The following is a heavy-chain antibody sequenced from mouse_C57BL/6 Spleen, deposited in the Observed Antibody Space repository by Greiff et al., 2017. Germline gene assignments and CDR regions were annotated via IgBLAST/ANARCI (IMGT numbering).Heavy chain of an antibody. J-gene: IGHJ2*01. Sequence: EVKVVESGGDLVKPGGSLKLSCAASGFTFSSYGMSWVRQTPDKRLEWVATISSGGSYPYYPDSVKGRFTISRDNAKNTLYLQMSSLKSEDTAMYYCARHDRGSSYGHYFDYWGQGTTLTVSS. CDR3: ARHDRGSSYGHYFDY. V-gene: IGHV5-6*01. CDR2: ISSGGSYP. D-gene: IGHD1-1*01. CDR1: GFTFSSYG.